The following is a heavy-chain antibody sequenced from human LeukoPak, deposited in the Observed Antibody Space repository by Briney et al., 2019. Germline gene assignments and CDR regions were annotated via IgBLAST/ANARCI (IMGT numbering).Heavy chain of an antibody. CDR1: GFTFDDYA. V-gene: IGHV3-9*03. J-gene: IGHJ4*02. D-gene: IGHD3-16*01. Sequence: GGSLRLSCAASGFTFDDYAMHWVRQAPGKGLEWVSGISWNSGSIGYADSVKGRFTISRGNAKNSLYLQMNSLRAEDMALYYCANGGDYWGQGTLVTVSS. CDR2: ISWNSGSI. CDR3: ANGGDY.